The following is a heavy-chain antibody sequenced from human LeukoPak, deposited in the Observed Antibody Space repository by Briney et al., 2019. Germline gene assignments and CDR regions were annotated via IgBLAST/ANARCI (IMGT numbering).Heavy chain of an antibody. CDR3: AKVAKYYYGSETYYFFEH. CDR2: ISYDGSNK. CDR1: GFTFSSYA. V-gene: IGHV3-30*04. D-gene: IGHD3-10*01. Sequence: GGSLRLSCAASGFTFSSYAMHWVRQAPGKGLEWVAVISYDGSNKYYADSVKGRFTISRDNAKNSLYLQMNSLRVEDTAVYYCAKVAKYYYGSETYYFFEHWGQGTPVTASS. J-gene: IGHJ4*02.